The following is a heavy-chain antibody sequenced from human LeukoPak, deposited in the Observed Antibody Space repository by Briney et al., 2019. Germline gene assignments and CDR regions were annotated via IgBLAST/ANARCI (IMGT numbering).Heavy chain of an antibody. CDR1: GFTFSSYA. Sequence: GGSLRLSCAAPGFTFSSYAMHWVRQAPGKGLEWVAVISYDGSNKYYADSVKGRFTISRDNSKNTLYLQMNSLRAEDTAVYYCASLNIAVAGTFDYWGQGTLVTVSS. CDR3: ASLNIAVAGTFDY. CDR2: ISYDGSNK. D-gene: IGHD6-19*01. J-gene: IGHJ4*02. V-gene: IGHV3-30-3*01.